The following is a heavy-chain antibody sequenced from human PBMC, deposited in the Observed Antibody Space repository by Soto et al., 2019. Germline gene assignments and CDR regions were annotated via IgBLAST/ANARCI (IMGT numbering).Heavy chain of an antibody. J-gene: IGHJ6*02. CDR1: GFTFSSYA. D-gene: IGHD6-13*01. V-gene: IGHV3-30-3*01. CDR2: ISYDGSNK. Sequence: GGSLRLSCAASGFTFSSYAMHWVRQAPGKGLEWVAVISYDGSNKYYADSVKGRFTISRDNSKNTLYLQMNSLRAEDTAVYYCARDLGVGAAAGTIRRGMDVWGQETTVTVSS. CDR3: ARDLGVGAAAGTIRRGMDV.